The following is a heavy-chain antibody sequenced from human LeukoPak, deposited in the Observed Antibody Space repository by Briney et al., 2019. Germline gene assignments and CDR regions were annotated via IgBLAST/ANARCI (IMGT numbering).Heavy chain of an antibody. CDR2: IYYSGST. V-gene: IGHV4-59*12. D-gene: IGHD6-19*01. Sequence: SETLSLTCTVSGGSISSYYWSWIRQPPGKGLEWIGYIYYSGSTNYNPSLKSRVTMSVDTSKNQFSLKLSSVTAADTAVYYCARPEEGAGNNFNYWGKEPLVTVPS. J-gene: IGHJ4*02. CDR3: ARPEEGAGNNFNY. CDR1: GGSISSYY.